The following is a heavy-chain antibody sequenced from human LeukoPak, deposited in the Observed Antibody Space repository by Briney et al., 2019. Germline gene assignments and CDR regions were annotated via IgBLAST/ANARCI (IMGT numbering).Heavy chain of an antibody. CDR1: GFTFDDYA. D-gene: IGHD6-13*01. CDR2: ISSSGSTI. V-gene: IGHV3-48*03. CDR3: TRGTPGYSSSWYDY. J-gene: IGHJ4*02. Sequence: GRSLRLSCAASGFTFDDYAMHWVRQAPGKGLEWVSYISSSGSTIYYADSVKGRFTISRDNAKNTLYLQMNSLRVEDTAVYYCTRGTPGYSSSWYDYWGQGTLVIVSS.